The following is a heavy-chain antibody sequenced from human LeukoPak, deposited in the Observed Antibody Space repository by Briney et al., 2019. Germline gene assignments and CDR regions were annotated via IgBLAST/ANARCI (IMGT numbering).Heavy chain of an antibody. J-gene: IGHJ4*02. D-gene: IGHD3-3*01. V-gene: IGHV1-69*05. Sequence: SVKVSCKASGGNFISYAVSWVRQAPGQGLEWMGGIIPMFGTSNYAQKFQSRVTITTDESTTTAYMELSSLSSEDTAVYYCATYTLSQFWSGYYHFDYWGQGTLVSVSS. CDR2: IIPMFGTS. CDR3: ATYTLSQFWSGYYHFDY. CDR1: GGNFISYA.